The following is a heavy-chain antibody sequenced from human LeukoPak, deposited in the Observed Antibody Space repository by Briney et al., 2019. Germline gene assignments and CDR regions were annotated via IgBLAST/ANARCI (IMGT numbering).Heavy chain of an antibody. J-gene: IGHJ6*03. Sequence: SETLSLTCTVSGGSTSSYSYYWGWIRQPPGKGLEWIGSIYYSGSSYYNPSLKSRVTISVDTSKNQFSLMLTSVTAADTAVYYCARIPSYYYYYMDVWGKGTTVTVSS. V-gene: IGHV4-39*01. CDR2: IYYSGSS. CDR3: ARIPSYYYYYMDV. CDR1: GGSTSSYSYY. D-gene: IGHD2-21*01.